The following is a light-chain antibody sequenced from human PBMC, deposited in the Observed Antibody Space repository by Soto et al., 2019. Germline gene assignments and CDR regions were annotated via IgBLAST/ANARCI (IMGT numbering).Light chain of an antibody. V-gene: IGKV3-20*01. CDR3: QQYGSSPTATYT. CDR1: QSVSSSY. Sequence: EIVLTQSPGTLSLSPGERATLSCRASQSVSSSYLAWYQQKPGQAPRLLIYGASSRATGIPDRFSGRGSGTDFTLTISRMEPEDFAVYYCQQYGSSPTATYTFGQGTKLEIK. J-gene: IGKJ2*01. CDR2: GAS.